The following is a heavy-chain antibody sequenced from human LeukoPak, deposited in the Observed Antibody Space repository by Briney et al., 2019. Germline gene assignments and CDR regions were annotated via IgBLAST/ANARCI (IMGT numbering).Heavy chain of an antibody. CDR2: IYYSGST. V-gene: IGHV4-59*01. CDR1: GGSISSYY. Sequence: SETLSLTCTVSGGSISSYYWSWIRQPPGKGLEWIGYIYYSGSTNYNPSLKSRVTISVDTSKNQFSLKLSSVTAVDTAVYYCARGGPYSSSWYGPVGMDVWGQGTTVTVSS. D-gene: IGHD6-13*01. J-gene: IGHJ6*02. CDR3: ARGGPYSSSWYGPVGMDV.